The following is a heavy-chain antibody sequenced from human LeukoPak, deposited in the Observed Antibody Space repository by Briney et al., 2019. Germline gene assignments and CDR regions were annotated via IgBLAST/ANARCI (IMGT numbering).Heavy chain of an antibody. CDR3: ARVLREQDFDY. J-gene: IGHJ4*02. CDR1: GHTFTSYG. Sequence: ASVKVSCKASGHTFTSYGISWVRQAPGQGLEWMGWISAYNGNTNYAQKLQGRVTMTTNTSTSTAYMELRSLRSGDTAVYYCARVLREQDFDYWGQGTLVTVSS. V-gene: IGHV1-18*01. CDR2: ISAYNGNT. D-gene: IGHD1-26*01.